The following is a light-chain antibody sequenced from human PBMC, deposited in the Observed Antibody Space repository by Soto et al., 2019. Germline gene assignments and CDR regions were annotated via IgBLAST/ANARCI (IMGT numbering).Light chain of an antibody. CDR2: TAS. CDR1: RSVSSN. CDR3: QQYNDWPGA. J-gene: IGKJ1*01. Sequence: EIVMTQSPATLSVSPGERATLSCRASRSVSSNITWYQQKPGLAPRLLFYTASSRATGIPARFSGSGSGTEFTLTFSSLQSEDFAVYYCQQYNDWPGALGKGTKV. V-gene: IGKV3-15*01.